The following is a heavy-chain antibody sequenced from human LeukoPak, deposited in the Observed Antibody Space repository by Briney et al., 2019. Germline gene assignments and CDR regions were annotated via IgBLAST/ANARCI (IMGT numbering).Heavy chain of an antibody. CDR2: INPNSGGT. D-gene: IGHD6-19*01. V-gene: IGHV1-2*02. J-gene: IGHJ6*03. CDR3: ARLRSGWWGGSYYYYMDV. Sequence: GASVKVSCKASGYTFTGYYMHWVRQAPGQGLEWMGWINPNSGGTNYAQKFQGRVTMTRDTSISTAYLQWSSLKASDTAMYYCARLRSGWWGGSYYYYMDVWGKGTTVTVSS. CDR1: GYTFTGYY.